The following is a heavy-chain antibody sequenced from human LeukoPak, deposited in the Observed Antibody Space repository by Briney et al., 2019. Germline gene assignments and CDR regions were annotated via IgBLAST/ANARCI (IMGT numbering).Heavy chain of an antibody. CDR3: ARSSPTYYFDSSGYYYGDY. J-gene: IGHJ4*02. CDR2: INPNTGAT. CDR1: GYTFTGYY. D-gene: IGHD3-22*01. V-gene: IGHV1-2*06. Sequence: ASVKVSCKASGYTFTGYYMHWVRQAPGQGLEWMGRINPNTGATDYAQIFKGRVTMTRDTSISTAYMELSRLGSDDTAVYYCARSSPTYYFDSSGYYYGDYWGQGTLVTVSS.